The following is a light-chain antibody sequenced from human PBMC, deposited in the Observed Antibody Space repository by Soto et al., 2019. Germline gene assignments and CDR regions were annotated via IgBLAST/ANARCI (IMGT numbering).Light chain of an antibody. V-gene: IGLV2-14*03. CDR1: SSDVGGYNY. CDR2: DVT. CDR3: SSYTTSNTRQIV. J-gene: IGLJ1*01. Sequence: HSALPQPASLSGSPGQSITISCTGTSSDVGGYNYVSWYQHHPGKAPKLIIYDVTNRPSGVSNPFSGSKSGNTASLTISGLQPEDEADYYCSSYTTSNTRQIVFGTGTKVTVL.